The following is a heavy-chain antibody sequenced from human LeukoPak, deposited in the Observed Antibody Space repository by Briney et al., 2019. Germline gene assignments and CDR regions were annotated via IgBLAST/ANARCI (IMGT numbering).Heavy chain of an antibody. CDR2: ISSNGGST. CDR3: AKGSRGGRPYYFDS. D-gene: IGHD3-10*01. CDR1: GFTFSSYA. Sequence: GGSLRLSCSASGFTFSSYAMHWVRQAPGKGLEYVSAISSNGGSTYYADSVKGRFTISRDNSRSTLYLQMNSLRAEDTAMYYCAKGSRGGRPYYFDSWGRGTLVTVSS. J-gene: IGHJ4*02. V-gene: IGHV3-64*04.